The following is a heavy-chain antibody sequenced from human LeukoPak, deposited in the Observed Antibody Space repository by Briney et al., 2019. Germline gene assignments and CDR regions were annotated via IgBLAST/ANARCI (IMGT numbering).Heavy chain of an antibody. CDR3: ANYGSAYYFDY. Sequence: GGSLRLSCAASGFTFSTYDMHWVRQPTGKGLEWVSLIGTAGDTHYPGSVKGRFTVSRDNSKNTLYLQMNSLRAEDTAVYYCANYGSAYYFDYWGQGTLVTVSS. J-gene: IGHJ4*02. CDR1: GFTFSTYD. V-gene: IGHV3-13*01. CDR2: IGTAGDT. D-gene: IGHD3-10*01.